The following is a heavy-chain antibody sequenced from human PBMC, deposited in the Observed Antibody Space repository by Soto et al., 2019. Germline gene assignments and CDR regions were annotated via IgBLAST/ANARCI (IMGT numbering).Heavy chain of an antibody. CDR2: ISYDGSNK. Sequence: GGSLRLSCAASGFTFSSYGMHWVRQAPGKGLEWVAVISYDGSNKYYADSVKGRFTISRDNSKNTLYLQMNSLRSDDTAVYYCARDERFLEWYIDYWGQGTLVTVSS. V-gene: IGHV3-30*03. D-gene: IGHD3-3*01. J-gene: IGHJ4*02. CDR1: GFTFSSYG. CDR3: ARDERFLEWYIDY.